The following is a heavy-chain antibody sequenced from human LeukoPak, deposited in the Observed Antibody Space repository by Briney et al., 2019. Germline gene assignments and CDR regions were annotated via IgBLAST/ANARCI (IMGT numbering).Heavy chain of an antibody. CDR1: GGSISSSSYY. V-gene: IGHV3-23*01. CDR2: ISNSGATT. D-gene: IGHD2-21*01. Sequence: ETLSLTCTVSGGSISSSSYYWGWIRQPPGKGLEWVSSISNSGATTYYADSVKGRITISRDSSKNTLYLQMNSLRAEDTAIYFCAKDKCGASCGGDWGQGTLVTVSS. CDR3: AKDKCGASCGGD. J-gene: IGHJ4*02.